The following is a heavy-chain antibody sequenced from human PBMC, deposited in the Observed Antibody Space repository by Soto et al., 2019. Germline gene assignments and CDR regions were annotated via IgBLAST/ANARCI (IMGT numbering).Heavy chain of an antibody. D-gene: IGHD1-26*01. Sequence: EVQLLESGGGLVQPGGSLRLSCAASGFTFSSYAMRWVRQAPVKGLEWVSAISGSGGSTYYADSVKGRFTISRDNSKTTMDLQRNTLRAEDTAVYYCARRGSGSYYDYWGQGTLVTVSS. CDR2: ISGSGGST. J-gene: IGHJ4*02. CDR1: GFTFSSYA. V-gene: IGHV3-23*01. CDR3: ARRGSGSYYDY.